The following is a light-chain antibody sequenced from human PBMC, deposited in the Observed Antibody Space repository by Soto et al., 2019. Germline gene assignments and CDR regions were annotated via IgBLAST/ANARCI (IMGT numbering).Light chain of an antibody. V-gene: IGKV3-20*01. CDR1: QSVSSSY. Sequence: EMVLTQSPGTPSLSPGERATLSCRSSQSVSSSYLAWYQHKPGQAPRLLIYDVSSRATGIPDRFSGSGSGTDFTLTISRPEPEDFAVYYCQQYGSSPTFGQGTKVEIK. J-gene: IGKJ1*01. CDR3: QQYGSSPT. CDR2: DVS.